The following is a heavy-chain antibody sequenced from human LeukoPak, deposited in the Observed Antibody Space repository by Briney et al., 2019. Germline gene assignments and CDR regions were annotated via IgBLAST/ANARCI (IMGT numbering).Heavy chain of an antibody. D-gene: IGHD4-11*01. J-gene: IGHJ5*02. CDR2: SYYRGSG. Sequence: SQTLSLTCTVSGGFINSGDYYWSWVRQPPGKGLEWIGYSYYRGSGDYHPSLRSRVTISVDTSKNQFSLTLISVTAADTAVYYCARGDYSNYVRGTWFDPWGQGTLVTVSS. V-gene: IGHV4-30-4*01. CDR1: GGFINSGDYY. CDR3: ARGDYSNYVRGTWFDP.